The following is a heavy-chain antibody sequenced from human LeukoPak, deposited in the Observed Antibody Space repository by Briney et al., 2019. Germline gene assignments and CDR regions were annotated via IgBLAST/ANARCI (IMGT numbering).Heavy chain of an antibody. V-gene: IGHV1-46*01. D-gene: IGHD3-3*01. CDR2: INPSGGST. CDR3: ARDLGYLEWFVIFDY. CDR1: GYTFTSYY. J-gene: IGHJ4*02. Sequence: ASVKVSCKASGYTFTSYYMHWVRQAPGQGLEWMGIINPSGGSTSYAQKFQGRVTMTRDTSTSTVYMELSSLRSEDTAVYYCARDLGYLEWFVIFDYWGQGTLVTVSS.